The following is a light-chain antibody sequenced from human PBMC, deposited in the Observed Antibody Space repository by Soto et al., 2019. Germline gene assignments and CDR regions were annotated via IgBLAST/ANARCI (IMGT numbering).Light chain of an antibody. CDR2: GAS. CDR1: RQISSSY. Sequence: EIVLTQSPVTLSLSPGETATLSCRVSRQISSSYLAWYQQKPGQAPRLLIYGASSRATGIPDRFSGSGSGTDFTLTISRLEPEDFAVYYCQQYGTSPWTFGQGTKVDI. V-gene: IGKV3-20*01. CDR3: QQYGTSPWT. J-gene: IGKJ1*01.